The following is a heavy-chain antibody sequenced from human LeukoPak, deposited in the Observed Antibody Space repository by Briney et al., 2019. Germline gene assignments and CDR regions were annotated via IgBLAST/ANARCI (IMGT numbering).Heavy chain of an antibody. CDR1: GGSISSYY. CDR2: IYYSGST. CDR3: AGERHDYGDYVEFDY. V-gene: IGHV4-59*01. D-gene: IGHD4-17*01. J-gene: IGHJ4*02. Sequence: SETLSLTCTVSGGSISSYYWSWIRQPPGKGLEWIGYIYYSGSTNYNPSLKSRVTISVDTSKNQFSLKLSSVTAADTAVYYCAGERHDYGDYVEFDYWGQGTLVTVSS.